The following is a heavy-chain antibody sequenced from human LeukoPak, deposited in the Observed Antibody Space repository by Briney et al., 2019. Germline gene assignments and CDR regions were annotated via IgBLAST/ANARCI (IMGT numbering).Heavy chain of an antibody. CDR3: ATYSSLNRREFQY. CDR1: GFTFSTYW. D-gene: IGHD3-22*01. CDR2: VKQDGSEK. Sequence: GGSLRLSCAASGFTFSTYWMNWVRQAPGKGLEWVANVKQDGSEKYYVDSVKGRFTISRDNAKNSLFLQMSSLRAEDTAVYYCATYSSLNRREFQYWGQGTLLTVSS. V-gene: IGHV3-7*01. J-gene: IGHJ1*01.